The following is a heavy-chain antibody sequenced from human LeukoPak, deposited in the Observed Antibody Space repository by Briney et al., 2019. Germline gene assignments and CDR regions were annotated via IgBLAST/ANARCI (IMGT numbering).Heavy chain of an antibody. J-gene: IGHJ4*02. CDR1: GGSISSYY. D-gene: IGHD3-16*02. CDR2: IYYSGST. V-gene: IGHV4-59*01. Sequence: SETLSLTCTVSGGSISSYYWSWIRQPPGKGLEWIGYIYYSGSTNYNPSLKSRVTISVDTSKNQFSLKLSSVTAADTAVYYCARHRDYVWGSYRFSAPNYYFDYWGQGTLVTVSS. CDR3: ARHRDYVWGSYRFSAPNYYFDY.